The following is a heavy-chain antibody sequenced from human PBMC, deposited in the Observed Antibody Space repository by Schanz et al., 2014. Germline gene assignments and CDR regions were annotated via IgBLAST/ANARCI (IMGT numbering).Heavy chain of an antibody. CDR2: VSHDGFTK. D-gene: IGHD4-17*01. CDR1: GFIFSGYA. J-gene: IGHJ3*02. CDR3: AKDPHRDYGGKPQAFDI. V-gene: IGHV3-30*04. Sequence: QVQLVESGGGVVQPGNSLRLSCAASGFIFSGYAMIWVRQAPGKGLEWVSIVSHDGFTKHYADSVRGRFTLSRDNSKNTVYLQMNSLRAEDTALYYCAKDPHRDYGGKPQAFDIWGQGTMVTVSS.